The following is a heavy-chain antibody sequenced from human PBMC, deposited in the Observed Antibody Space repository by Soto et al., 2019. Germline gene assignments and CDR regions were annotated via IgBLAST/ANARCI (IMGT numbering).Heavy chain of an antibody. CDR2: VYYTGST. J-gene: IGHJ4*02. CDR1: DGTVMSVSDY. CDR3: AGSVADPGAHFDY. V-gene: IGHV4-61*01. D-gene: IGHD2-8*02. Sequence: SETLRLTYTVSDGTVMSVSDYWSLIRQPPGKGLEWLGYVYYTGSTNYSPSLRSRVSISVDTSKNEFSLGLSSVTAADTAVYYCAGSVADPGAHFDYWGQGTQVPVTS.